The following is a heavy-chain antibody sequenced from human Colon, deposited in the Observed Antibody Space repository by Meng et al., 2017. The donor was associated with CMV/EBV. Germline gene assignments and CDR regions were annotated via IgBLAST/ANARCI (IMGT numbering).Heavy chain of an antibody. CDR2: IYHSGIT. CDR1: ISTGDYY. J-gene: IGHJ4*02. D-gene: IGHD3-22*01. Sequence: ISTGDYYWSWIRQPPGKGLEWIGYIYHSGITLYYPSLQSRVTISVDKSKTQFSLNLSSVTAADTAMYFCGAEPTYVYDSSGYYYPDYWGQGTLVTV. V-gene: IGHV4-30-4*08. CDR3: GAEPTYVYDSSGYYYPDY.